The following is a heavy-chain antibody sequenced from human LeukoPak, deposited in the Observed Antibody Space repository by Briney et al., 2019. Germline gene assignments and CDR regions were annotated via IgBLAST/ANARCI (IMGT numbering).Heavy chain of an antibody. Sequence: SETLSLTCTVSGVSISSSSDYWGWIRQPPGKGLEWIGSIYYSGSTYYNPSLKSRVTISVDTSKNQFSLKLSSVTAADTAVYYCARRSGSYSDYWGQGTLVTVSS. CDR2: IYYSGST. D-gene: IGHD1-26*01. CDR1: GVSISSSSDY. J-gene: IGHJ4*02. V-gene: IGHV4-39*01. CDR3: ARRSGSYSDY.